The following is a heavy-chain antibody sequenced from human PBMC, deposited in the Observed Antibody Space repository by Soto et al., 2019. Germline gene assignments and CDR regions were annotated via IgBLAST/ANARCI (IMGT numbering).Heavy chain of an antibody. J-gene: IGHJ4*02. Sequence: SETLSLTCTVYGGSFSGYYWSWIRQPPGKGLEWIGEINHSGSTNYNPSLKSRATISVDTSKNQFSLKLSSVTAADTAVYYCARSVFGERATVSSTHYWCQ. CDR1: GGSFSGYY. D-gene: IGHD5-12*01. CDR2: INHSGST. V-gene: IGHV4-34*01. CDR3: ARSVFGERATVSSTHY.